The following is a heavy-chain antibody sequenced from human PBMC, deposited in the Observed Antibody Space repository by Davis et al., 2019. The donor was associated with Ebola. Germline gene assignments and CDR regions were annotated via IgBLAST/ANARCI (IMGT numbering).Heavy chain of an antibody. CDR2: ISSSCSTI. V-gene: IGHV3-48*03. D-gene: IGHD6-19*01. Sequence: GGSLRLSCAASGFTFSSYEMNWVRQAPGKGLEWVSYISSSCSTIYYADSVKGRFTISRDNAKNSLYLQMNSLRAEDTAVYYCARASSGWTTSGSYYYGMDVWGQGTTVTVSS. CDR1: GFTFSSYE. J-gene: IGHJ6*02. CDR3: ARASSGWTTSGSYYYGMDV.